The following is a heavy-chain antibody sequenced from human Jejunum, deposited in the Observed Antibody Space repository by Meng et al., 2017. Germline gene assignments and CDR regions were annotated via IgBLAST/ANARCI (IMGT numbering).Heavy chain of an antibody. CDR1: GGSISSTTTY. Sequence: QVQMQESGSGLVKPSETLSLTCTVSGGSISSTTTYWGWIRQPPGKTLEWIGSIYYSGSTHYNPSLKRRVFVSIDTSKDQFSLKLTSAAAADTAIYYCARNRTQGFFDIWSQGTLVTVSS. V-gene: IGHV4-39*01. CDR2: IYYSGST. CDR3: ARNRTQGFFDI. J-gene: IGHJ4*02. D-gene: IGHD1/OR15-1a*01.